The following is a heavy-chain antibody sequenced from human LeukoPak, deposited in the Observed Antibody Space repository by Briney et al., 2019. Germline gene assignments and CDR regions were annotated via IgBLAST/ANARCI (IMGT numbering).Heavy chain of an antibody. D-gene: IGHD2-21*02. V-gene: IGHV4-30-2*01. J-gene: IGHJ4*02. CDR2: IYHSGST. CDR1: GGSISSGGYS. CDR3: ASGTECGGDCYSL. Sequence: SETLSLTSAVSGGSISSGGYSWCWIRQPPGGGLGGIGYIYHSGSTYYNPSLKSRVTISVDRSKNQFSLKLSSVTAADTAVYYCASGTECGGDCYSLWGQGTLVTVSS.